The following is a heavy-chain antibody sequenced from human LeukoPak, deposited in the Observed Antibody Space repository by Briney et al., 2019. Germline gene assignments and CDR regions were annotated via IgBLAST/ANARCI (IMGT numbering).Heavy chain of an antibody. CDR2: IYYSGST. V-gene: IGHV4-59*01. J-gene: IGHJ6*03. CDR3: ARTGHCSGGSCYSWGDYYYYYMDV. Sequence: SETLSLTCIVSGGSISSYYWSWIRQPPGKGLEWIGYIYYSGSTNYNPSLKSRVTISVDTSKNQFSLKLSSVTAADTAVYYCARTGHCSGGSCYSWGDYYYYYMDVWGKGTTVTVSS. CDR1: GGSISSYY. D-gene: IGHD2-15*01.